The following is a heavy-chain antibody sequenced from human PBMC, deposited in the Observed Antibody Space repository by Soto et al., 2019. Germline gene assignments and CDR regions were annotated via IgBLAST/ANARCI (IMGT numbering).Heavy chain of an antibody. CDR3: AREDIPADGPFDY. V-gene: IGHV3-48*03. CDR1: GFTFSNYE. D-gene: IGHD6-13*01. Sequence: PGGSLRLSCAASGFTFSNYEINWVRQAPGKGLEWVSYIHSTGNFIHYADSVKGRFTISRDDAKNSVYLQMNSLRAEDTALHYCAREDIPADGPFDYWGPGILVTVSS. CDR2: IHSTGNFI. J-gene: IGHJ4*02.